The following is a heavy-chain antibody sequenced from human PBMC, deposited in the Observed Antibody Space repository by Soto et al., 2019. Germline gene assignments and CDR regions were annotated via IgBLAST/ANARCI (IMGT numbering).Heavy chain of an antibody. CDR1: GDSIRNSNYY. Sequence: SETLSLTCTVSGDSIRNSNYYWGWIRQPPGKGLEWIGSVYFSGSTYHKTSLKSRVTISVDTSKNQFSLKLTSVTAADTAVYNCARHLFGSGNWFDPWGQGTLVTVSS. D-gene: IGHD3-10*02. V-gene: IGHV4-39*01. J-gene: IGHJ5*02. CDR2: VYFSGST. CDR3: ARHLFGSGNWFDP.